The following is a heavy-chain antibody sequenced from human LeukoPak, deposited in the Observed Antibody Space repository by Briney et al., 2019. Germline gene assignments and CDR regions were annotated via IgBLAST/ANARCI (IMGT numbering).Heavy chain of an antibody. CDR2: IIPIFGTA. D-gene: IGHD6-13*01. CDR1: GGTFSSYA. CDR3: ARGAWSSWYGWFDP. V-gene: IGHV1-69*06. Sequence: ASVKVSCKASGGTFSSYAISWVRQAPGQGLEWMGGIIPIFGTANYAQKFQGRVTITADKSTSTAYMELSRLRSDDTAVYYCARGAWSSWYGWFDPWGQGTLVTVSS. J-gene: IGHJ5*02.